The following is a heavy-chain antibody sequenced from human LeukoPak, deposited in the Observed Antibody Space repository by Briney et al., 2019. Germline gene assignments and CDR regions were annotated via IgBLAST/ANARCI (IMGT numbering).Heavy chain of an antibody. CDR3: ATSSGNYRRDWFDP. CDR1: GYTLTELS. Sequence: ASVKVSCKVSGYTLTELSMHWVRQAPGKGLEWMGGFDPEDGETIYAQKFQGRVTMTEDTSTDAAYMELSSLRSEDTAVYYCATSSGNYRRDWFDPWGQGTLVTVSS. J-gene: IGHJ5*02. CDR2: FDPEDGET. D-gene: IGHD1-26*01. V-gene: IGHV1-24*01.